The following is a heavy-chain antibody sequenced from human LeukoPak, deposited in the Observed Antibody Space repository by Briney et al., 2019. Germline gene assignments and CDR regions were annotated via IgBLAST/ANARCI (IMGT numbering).Heavy chain of an antibody. J-gene: IGHJ3*02. CDR1: GYTFTSYA. D-gene: IGHD3-3*01. CDR3: ARVLTIFEVVPTGNAFDI. V-gene: IGHV1-18*01. Sequence: ASVKVSCKASGYTFTSYAISWVRQAPGQGLEWMGWISAYNGNTNYAQKLQGRVTMTTDTSTSTAYMELRSLRSDDTAIYYCARVLTIFEVVPTGNAFDIWGQGTMVTVSS. CDR2: ISAYNGNT.